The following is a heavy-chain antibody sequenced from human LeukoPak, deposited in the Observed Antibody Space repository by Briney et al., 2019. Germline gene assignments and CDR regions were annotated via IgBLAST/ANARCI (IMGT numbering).Heavy chain of an antibody. CDR2: INWNGRIT. V-gene: IGHV3-20*04. J-gene: IGHJ6*03. D-gene: IGHD5-18*01. CDR3: ARGSVQLWLRDTYYYMDV. CDR1: GFTFDDYA. Sequence: PGGSLRLSCAGSGFTFDDYAMNWVRQVPGRGLEWVSGINWNGRITEYADSVKDRFTISRQNTKNSLYLYMNNLGGEDTALYFCARGSVQLWLRDTYYYMDVWGKGTTVTVSS.